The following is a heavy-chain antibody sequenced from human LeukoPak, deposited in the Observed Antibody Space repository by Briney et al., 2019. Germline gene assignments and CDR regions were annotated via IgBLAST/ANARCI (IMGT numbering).Heavy chain of an antibody. CDR2: VNTDGSGT. J-gene: IGHJ3*02. CDR1: GFTFSTYW. D-gene: IGHD4-23*01. Sequence: TGGSLRLSCAASGFTFSTYWMHWVRQAPGKGLVWVSRVNTDGSGTNYADSVKGRFTISRDNAKNSLYLQMNSLRAEDTAVYYCASSMTTVVKRRIGDAFDIWGQGTMVTVSS. CDR3: ASSMTTVVKRRIGDAFDI. V-gene: IGHV3-74*01.